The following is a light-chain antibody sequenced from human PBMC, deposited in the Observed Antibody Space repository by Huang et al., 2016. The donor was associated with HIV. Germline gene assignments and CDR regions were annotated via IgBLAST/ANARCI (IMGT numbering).Light chain of an antibody. CDR3: QQRSTWPPIFT. V-gene: IGKV3-11*01. Sequence: EIVLTQSPATLSLSPGDTATLSCRASQRLSKYLAWYQHKPGQAPRLLSYDTANRATGIPARFSGSGSGTDFTLTISSLESEDFAVYYCQQRSTWPPIFTFGPGTKVDMK. CDR1: QRLSKY. CDR2: DTA. J-gene: IGKJ3*01.